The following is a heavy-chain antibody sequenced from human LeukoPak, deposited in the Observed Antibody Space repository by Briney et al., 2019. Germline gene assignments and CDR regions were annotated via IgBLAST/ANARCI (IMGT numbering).Heavy chain of an antibody. CDR1: GFTFSSSA. CDR2: IKSKTDGGTT. J-gene: IGHJ4*02. CDR3: TTRGRSSGWYGDNDY. V-gene: IGHV3-15*01. Sequence: GGSLRLSCAASGFTFSSSAMSWVRQAPGKGLEWVGRIKSKTDGGTTDYAAPVKGRFTISRDDSKNTLYLQMNSLKTEDTAVYYCTTRGRSSGWYGDNDYWGQGTLVTVSS. D-gene: IGHD6-19*01.